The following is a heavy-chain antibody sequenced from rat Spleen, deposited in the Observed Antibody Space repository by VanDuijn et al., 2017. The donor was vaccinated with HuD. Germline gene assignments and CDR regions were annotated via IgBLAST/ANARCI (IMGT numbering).Heavy chain of an antibody. Sequence: EVQLVESGGGLVQPGRSLKLSCAASGFTFSNYGMAWVRQAPTKGLEWVASISTGGGNTYYLDSVKGRFTISRDNAKNTLYLQMDSLRTEDTATYYCASLTVVYWDFDFWGPGTMVTVSS. CDR2: ISTGGGNT. CDR1: GFTFSNYG. J-gene: IGHJ1*01. V-gene: IGHV5S13*01. D-gene: IGHD1-1*01. CDR3: ASLTVVYWDFDF.